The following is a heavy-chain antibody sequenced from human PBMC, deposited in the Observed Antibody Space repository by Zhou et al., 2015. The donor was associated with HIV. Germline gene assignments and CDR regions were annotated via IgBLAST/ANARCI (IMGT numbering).Heavy chain of an antibody. CDR3: ARGGYYYDSSGLAYFQH. D-gene: IGHD3-22*01. CDR2: IIPIFGTA. J-gene: IGHJ1*01. CDR1: GGTFSSYA. Sequence: QVQLVQSGAEVKKPGSSVKVSCKASGGTFSSYAISWVRQAPGQGLEWMGGIIPIFGTANYAQKFQGRVTITADESTSTAYMELSSLRSEDTAVYYCARGGYYYDSSGLAYFQHWGQGTLVTVSS. V-gene: IGHV1-69*12.